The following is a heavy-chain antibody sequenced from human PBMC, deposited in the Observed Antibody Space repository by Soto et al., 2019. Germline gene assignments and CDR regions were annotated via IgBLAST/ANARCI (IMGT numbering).Heavy chain of an antibody. J-gene: IGHJ6*03. CDR2: IYYSGST. D-gene: IGHD4-4*01. CDR3: ARAGLDYTYYYYYYMDV. V-gene: IGHV4-59*01. Sequence: SETLSLTCTVSGGSISSYYWSWIRQPPGKGLEWIGYIYYSGSTNYNPSLKSRVTISVDTSKNQFSLKLSSLTAADTAVYYCARAGLDYTYYYYYYMDVWGKGTTVTVSS. CDR1: GGSISSYY.